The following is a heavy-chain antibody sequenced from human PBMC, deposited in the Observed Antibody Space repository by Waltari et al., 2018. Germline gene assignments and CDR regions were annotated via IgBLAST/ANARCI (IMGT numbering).Heavy chain of an antibody. J-gene: IGHJ5*02. D-gene: IGHD3-16*01. CDR2: IYYSGST. CDR1: GGSISSYY. CDR3: ARASSYGTGFDP. V-gene: IGHV4-59*01. Sequence: HVQLQESGPGLVKPSETLSLTCTVSGGSISSYYWSWIRQPPGKGLEWIGYIYYSGSTNTNPSLTSRVTISVDTSKNQFVMKLSSVTAADTAVYYCARASSYGTGFDPWGQGTLVTVSS.